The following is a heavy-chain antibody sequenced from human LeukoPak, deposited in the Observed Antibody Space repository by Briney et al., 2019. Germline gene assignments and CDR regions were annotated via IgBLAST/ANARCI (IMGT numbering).Heavy chain of an antibody. D-gene: IGHD2-21*02. V-gene: IGHV4-39*01. CDR1: DGSISSSRYY. Sequence: PSETLSPTCTVSDGSISSSRYYWAWIRQPPGKGLERIGSIYYSGSTYYSPSLKSRGTISVDTSKSQVSLRLSSMTAADTAVYYCTRRALSGDEGIYWGQGTLVIVSS. J-gene: IGHJ4*02. CDR2: IYYSGST. CDR3: TRRALSGDEGIY.